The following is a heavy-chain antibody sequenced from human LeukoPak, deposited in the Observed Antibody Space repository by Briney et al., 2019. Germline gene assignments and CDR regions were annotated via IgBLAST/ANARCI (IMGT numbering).Heavy chain of an antibody. CDR3: ANRGDYAGR. V-gene: IGHV3-30*18. CDR2: ISYDGSNK. CDR1: GFSFKMYW. Sequence: GGSLRLSCAASGFSFKMYWMNWVRQAPGKGLEWVAVISYDGSNKYYADSVKGRFTISRDSSKNTLYLQMNSLRAEDTAVYYCANRGDYAGRWGQGTLVTVSS. D-gene: IGHD4-17*01. J-gene: IGHJ4*02.